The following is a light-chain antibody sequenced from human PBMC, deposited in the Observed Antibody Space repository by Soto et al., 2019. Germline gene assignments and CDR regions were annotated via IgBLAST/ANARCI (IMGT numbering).Light chain of an antibody. Sequence: QSALTQPASASGSPGRSITISCTGTSSDVGGYKYVSWYQQSPGKAPKLMIYEVSNRPSGVSNRFSGSKSGNTASLTISGLQAEDEADYYCSSYTNTNSYVFGTGTKVTV. CDR1: SSDVGGYKY. J-gene: IGLJ1*01. V-gene: IGLV2-14*01. CDR3: SSYTNTNSYV. CDR2: EVS.